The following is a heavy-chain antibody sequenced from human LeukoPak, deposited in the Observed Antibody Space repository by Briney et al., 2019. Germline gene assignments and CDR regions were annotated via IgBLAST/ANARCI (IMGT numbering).Heavy chain of an antibody. V-gene: IGHV3-23*01. D-gene: IGHD3-10*01. CDR1: GFTFSSYA. CDR2: ISGRGGST. J-gene: IGHJ4*02. CDR3: AKAITMVRGVIY. Sequence: GGSLRLSCAASGFTFSSYAMSWVRQAPGKGLKWVSAISGRGGSTYYADTVKGRFTISRDNSKSTLYLQMNSLRAEDTAVYYCAKAITMVRGVIYWGQGTLVTVSS.